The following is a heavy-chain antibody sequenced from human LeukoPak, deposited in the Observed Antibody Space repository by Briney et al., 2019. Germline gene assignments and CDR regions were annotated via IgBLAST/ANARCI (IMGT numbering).Heavy chain of an antibody. CDR3: AKDYCSGGRCYSAEYFQH. J-gene: IGHJ1*01. Sequence: GGSLRLSCAASGFTFDDYAMHWVRQAPGKGLEWVAGISWNSDRIGYADSVKGRFTISRDNAKNSLYLQMNSLRAEDTALYYCAKDYCSGGRCYSAEYFQHWGQGTLVTVSS. D-gene: IGHD2-15*01. CDR1: GFTFDDYA. CDR2: ISWNSDRI. V-gene: IGHV3-9*01.